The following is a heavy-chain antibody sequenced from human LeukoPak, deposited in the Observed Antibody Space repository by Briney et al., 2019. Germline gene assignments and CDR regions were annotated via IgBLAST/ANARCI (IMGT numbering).Heavy chain of an antibody. D-gene: IGHD4-11*01. Sequence: PGGSLRLSCAASGFTFSTYEMTWVRQAPGKGLEWVSYITSSSTTIYYADSVKGRFTISRDNAENSLYLQMNSLRAEDTAVYYCARGDYSFDYWGQGTLVTVSS. CDR2: ITSSSTTI. CDR3: ARGDYSFDY. J-gene: IGHJ4*02. V-gene: IGHV3-48*03. CDR1: GFTFSTYE.